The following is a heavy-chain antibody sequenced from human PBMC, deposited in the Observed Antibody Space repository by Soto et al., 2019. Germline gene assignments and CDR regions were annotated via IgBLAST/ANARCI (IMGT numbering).Heavy chain of an antibody. J-gene: IGHJ4*02. CDR1: GFTFSSYA. V-gene: IGHV3-30-3*01. CDR2: ISYDGSNK. CDR3: AIEGY. Sequence: QVQLVESGGGVVQPGRSLRLSCAASGFTFSSYAMHWVRQAPGKGLEWVAVISYDGSNKYYADSVKGRFTISRDNSKNTLYLQMNSLRAEDTAVYYCAIEGYWGQGPLVTVSS.